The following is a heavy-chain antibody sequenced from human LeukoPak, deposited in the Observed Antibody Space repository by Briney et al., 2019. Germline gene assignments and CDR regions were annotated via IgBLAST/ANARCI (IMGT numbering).Heavy chain of an antibody. CDR1: GYAISSGYY. J-gene: IGHJ5*02. V-gene: IGHV4-38-2*01. CDR2: SYHSGST. D-gene: IGHD5-12*01. Sequence: SETLSRTCAVSGYAISSGYYWGWIRQPPGKGLEGIGSSYHSGSTYYNPSLKRRVTISVDTSKNQFSLKLSSVTAADTAVYYCARLHPIVATIGWFDPWGQGTLVTVSS. CDR3: ARLHPIVATIGWFDP.